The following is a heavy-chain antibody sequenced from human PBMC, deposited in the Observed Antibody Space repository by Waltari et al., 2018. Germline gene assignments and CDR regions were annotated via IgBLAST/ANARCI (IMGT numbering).Heavy chain of an antibody. V-gene: IGHV4-34*01. Sequence: QVQLQQWGAGLLKPSETLSLTCAVSGGSFSGYYWSWIHQPPGKGLEWLGEINHSGSTNYNPSLKSRVTISVDTSKNQFSLKLSSVTAADTAVYYCARSRYCSSTSCDGAEYFQHWGQGTLVTVSS. CDR3: ARSRYCSSTSCDGAEYFQH. CDR2: INHSGST. J-gene: IGHJ1*01. D-gene: IGHD2-2*01. CDR1: GGSFSGYY.